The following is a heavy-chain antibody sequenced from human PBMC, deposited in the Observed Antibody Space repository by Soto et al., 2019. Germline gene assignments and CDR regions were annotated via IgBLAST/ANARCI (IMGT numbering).Heavy chain of an antibody. Sequence: SETLSLTCAVSGGSISSGGYSWSWIRQPPGKGLEWIGYIYHSGSTYYNPSLKSRVTISVDRSKNQFSLKLSSVTAADTAVYYCARDSYCGGDCDYCDYWGQGTLVTVSS. V-gene: IGHV4-30-2*01. CDR1: GGSISSGGYS. J-gene: IGHJ4*02. CDR3: ARDSYCGGDCDYCDY. D-gene: IGHD2-21*02. CDR2: IYHSGST.